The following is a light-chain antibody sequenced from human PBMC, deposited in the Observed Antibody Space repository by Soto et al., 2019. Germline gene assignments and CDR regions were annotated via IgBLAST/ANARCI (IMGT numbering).Light chain of an antibody. CDR2: EVT. Sequence: QSALTQPPSASGSPGQSVTISCTGTSSDVGTYDYVSWYQQHPGKAPKLMIYEVTKRPSGVPDRFSGSKSGNTASLTVSGLQSEDEADYYCSSYTSSSTPLYVFGTGTKVTVL. CDR1: SSDVGTYDY. V-gene: IGLV2-8*01. CDR3: SSYTSSSTPLYV. J-gene: IGLJ1*01.